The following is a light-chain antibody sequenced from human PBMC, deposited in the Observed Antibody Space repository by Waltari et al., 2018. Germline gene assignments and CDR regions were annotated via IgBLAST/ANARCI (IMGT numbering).Light chain of an antibody. CDR1: SNNVANQG. Sequence: QAGLTQPPSVSKDLRQTATLTCTGNSNNVANQGAALLQQHQGHPPKLLSDRNNNRPSGISERFSASRSGNTASLTITGLQPEDEADYFCSAWDSNLSAYVFGTGTKVTVL. CDR2: RNN. J-gene: IGLJ1*01. CDR3: SAWDSNLSAYV. V-gene: IGLV10-54*04.